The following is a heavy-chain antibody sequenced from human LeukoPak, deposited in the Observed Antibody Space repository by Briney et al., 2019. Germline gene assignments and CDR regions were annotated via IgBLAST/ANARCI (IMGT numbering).Heavy chain of an antibody. J-gene: IGHJ4*02. CDR1: GYTFTGYY. CDR3: ARGPLVGATNFDY. Sequence: GASVKVSCKASGYTFTGYYMHWVRQAPGQGLEWMGWVNPNSGGTNYAQKFQGRVTMTRETSISTAYMELSRLRSDDTAVYYCARGPLVGATNFDYWGQGTLVTVSA. V-gene: IGHV1-2*02. D-gene: IGHD1-26*01. CDR2: VNPNSGGT.